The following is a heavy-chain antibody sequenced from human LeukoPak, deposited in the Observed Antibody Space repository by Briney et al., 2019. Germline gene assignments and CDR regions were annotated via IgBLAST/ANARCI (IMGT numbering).Heavy chain of an antibody. V-gene: IGHV1-69*05. CDR3: ARAASSWYWRVWFDP. Sequence: ASVKVSCKASGGTFSSYGISWVRQAPGQGLEWMGGFIPIFGTTKYAQKFQGRVTMTRNTSISTAYMELSSLRSEDTAVYYCARAASSWYWRVWFDPWGQGTLVTVSS. CDR1: GGTFSSYG. D-gene: IGHD6-13*01. CDR2: FIPIFGTT. J-gene: IGHJ5*02.